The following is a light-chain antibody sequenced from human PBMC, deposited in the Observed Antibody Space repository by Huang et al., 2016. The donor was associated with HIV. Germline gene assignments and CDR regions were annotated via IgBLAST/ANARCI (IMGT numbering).Light chain of an antibody. Sequence: IVMTQSPATLSVSPGEGATLSCRASQRVGSNLAWYQQRPGQAPRLLIYGASTSATGVPVRFSGRGSGTDFTLTISGPQSEDSAVYYCQQYSDRPPWTFGQGTKVE. V-gene: IGKV3-15*01. CDR3: QQYSDRPPWT. J-gene: IGKJ1*01. CDR2: GAS. CDR1: QRVGSN.